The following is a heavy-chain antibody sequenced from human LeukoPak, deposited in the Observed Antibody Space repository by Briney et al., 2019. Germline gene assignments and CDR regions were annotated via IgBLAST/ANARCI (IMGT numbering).Heavy chain of an antibody. J-gene: IGHJ4*02. CDR2: IYYSGST. CDR3: AREAEYSSSWYRGRGYYFDY. CDR1: GGSISSYC. D-gene: IGHD6-13*01. V-gene: IGHV4-59*01. Sequence: SETLSLTCTVSGGSISSYCWSWIRQPPGKGLEWIGYIYYSGSTNYNPSLKSRVTISVDTSKNQFSLKLSSVTAADTAVYYCAREAEYSSSWYRGRGYYFDYWGQGTLVTVSS.